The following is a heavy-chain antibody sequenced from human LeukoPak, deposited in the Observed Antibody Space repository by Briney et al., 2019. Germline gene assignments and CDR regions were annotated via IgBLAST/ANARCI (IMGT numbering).Heavy chain of an antibody. Sequence: SVKVSCKASGGTFSSYAISWVRQAPGQGLEWMGGIIPIFGTANYAQKFQGRGTITADESTSTAYMEQSSLRSEDTAVYYCARGSRFTVRPSNPTLGYFDYWGQGTLVTVSS. CDR2: IIPIFGTA. CDR1: GGTFSSYA. J-gene: IGHJ4*02. CDR3: ARGSRFTVRPSNPTLGYFDY. D-gene: IGHD3-16*02. V-gene: IGHV1-69*13.